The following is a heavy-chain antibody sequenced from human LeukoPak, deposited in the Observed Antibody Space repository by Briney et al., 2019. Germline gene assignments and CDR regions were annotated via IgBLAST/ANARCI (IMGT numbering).Heavy chain of an antibody. Sequence: SETLSLTCTVSGYSISSGYYWGWIRQPPGKGLEWIGSIYHSGSTYYNPSLKSRVTISVDTSKNQFSLKLGSVTAADTAVYYCARILKPRAYDSSGYYNDYWGQGTLVTVSS. J-gene: IGHJ4*02. CDR1: GYSISSGYY. CDR3: ARILKPRAYDSSGYYNDY. D-gene: IGHD3-22*01. V-gene: IGHV4-38-2*02. CDR2: IYHSGST.